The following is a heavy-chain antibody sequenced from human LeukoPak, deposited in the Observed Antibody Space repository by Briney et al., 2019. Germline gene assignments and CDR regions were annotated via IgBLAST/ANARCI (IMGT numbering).Heavy chain of an antibody. Sequence: PSETLSLTCAVYGGSFSGYYWSWIRQPPGKGLEWIGEINHSGSTSYNPSLKSRVTISVDTSKNQFSLKLSSVTAADTAVYYCARSTVTTSWFDPWGQGTLVTVSS. D-gene: IGHD4-17*01. CDR2: INHSGST. J-gene: IGHJ5*02. CDR3: ARSTVTTSWFDP. V-gene: IGHV4-34*01. CDR1: GGSFSGYY.